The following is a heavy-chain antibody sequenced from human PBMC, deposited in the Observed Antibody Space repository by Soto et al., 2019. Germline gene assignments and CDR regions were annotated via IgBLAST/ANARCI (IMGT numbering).Heavy chain of an antibody. CDR1: GGSISSGGYY. Sequence: QVQLQESGPGLVKPSQTLSLTCTVSGGSISSGGYYWSWIRQHPGKGLEWIGYIYYSGSTYYNPSLKSRVTMSVDTSKNQFSLKLSSVTAADTAVYYCARGKGYCSSTSCYFIDYWGQGTLVTVSS. CDR2: IYYSGST. D-gene: IGHD2-2*01. CDR3: ARGKGYCSSTSCYFIDY. V-gene: IGHV4-31*03. J-gene: IGHJ4*02.